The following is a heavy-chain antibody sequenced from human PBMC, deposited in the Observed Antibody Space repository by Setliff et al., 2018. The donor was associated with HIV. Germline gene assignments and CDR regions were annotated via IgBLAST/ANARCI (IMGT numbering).Heavy chain of an antibody. D-gene: IGHD2-2*01. CDR3: AKALGYCSSTSCYC. CDR1: GFTFSSYA. J-gene: IGHJ4*02. CDR2: ISGSGGST. Sequence: GGSLRLSCAASGFTFSSYAMSWVRQAPGKGLEWVSAISGSGGSTYYADSVKGRFTISRDNSKNTLYLQMNSLRAEDTAVYYCAKALGYCSSTSCYCWGQGTLVTAPQ. V-gene: IGHV3-23*01.